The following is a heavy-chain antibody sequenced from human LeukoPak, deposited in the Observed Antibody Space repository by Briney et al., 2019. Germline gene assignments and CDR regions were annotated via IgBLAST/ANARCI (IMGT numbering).Heavy chain of an antibody. D-gene: IGHD3-22*01. CDR1: GFTFSSYA. CDR3: ARDLSGDYDSSEIDY. CDR2: ISGSGGST. Sequence: PGGSLRLSCAASGFTFSSYAMSWVRQAPGKGLEWVSAISGSGGSTYYADSVKGRFTISRDNSKNSMYLQMKSLRAEDTAVYYCARDLSGDYDSSEIDYWGQGTLVTVSS. V-gene: IGHV3-23*01. J-gene: IGHJ4*02.